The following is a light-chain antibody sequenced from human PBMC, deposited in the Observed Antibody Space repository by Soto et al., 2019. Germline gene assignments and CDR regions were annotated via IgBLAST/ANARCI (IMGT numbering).Light chain of an antibody. CDR1: QSVNSRY. Sequence: DIVVTQSPGTLSLSPGERATLSCRASQSVNSRYLAWFQQKPGQAPRLLIYGASSRATGIPDRFSGSGSGTDFTLTISRLEPEDFVLYYCQQYGSAPYTFCQGTKLEIK. CDR2: GAS. CDR3: QQYGSAPYT. J-gene: IGKJ2*01. V-gene: IGKV3-20*01.